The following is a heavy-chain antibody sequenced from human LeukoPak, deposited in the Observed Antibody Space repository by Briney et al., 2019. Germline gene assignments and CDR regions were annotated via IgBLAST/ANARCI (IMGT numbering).Heavy chain of an antibody. Sequence: SETLSLTCAVYGGSFSGYYWSWIRQPPGKGLEWIGEINHSGSTNYNPSLKSRVTISVGTSKNQFSLKLSSVTAADTAVYYCAPLIAAADMEGYWGQGTLVTVSS. J-gene: IGHJ4*02. V-gene: IGHV4-34*01. CDR3: APLIAAADMEGY. D-gene: IGHD6-13*01. CDR2: INHSGST. CDR1: GGSFSGYY.